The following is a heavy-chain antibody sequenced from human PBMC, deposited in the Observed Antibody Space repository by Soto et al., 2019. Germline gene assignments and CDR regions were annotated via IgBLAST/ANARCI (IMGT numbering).Heavy chain of an antibody. D-gene: IGHD6-19*01. V-gene: IGHV3-23*01. CDR1: GFTFSSYA. Sequence: GSLRLSCAASGFTFSSYAMSWVRQAPGKGLEWVSAISGSGGSTYYADSVKGRFTISRDNSKNTLYLQMNSLRAEDTAVYYCAKDLGSGWFHGCFYWGQGTLVTVSS. CDR3: AKDLGSGWFHGCFY. CDR2: ISGSGGST. J-gene: IGHJ4*02.